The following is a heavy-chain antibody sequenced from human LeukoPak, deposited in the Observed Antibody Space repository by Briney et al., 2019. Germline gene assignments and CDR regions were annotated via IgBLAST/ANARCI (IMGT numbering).Heavy chain of an antibody. J-gene: IGHJ5*02. CDR2: INSDGTGT. Sequence: GGSLRLSCAASGFTFNSYWMHWVRQAPGKGLVWVSRINSDGTGTSYADSVKGRFTISRDNAKNSLYLQMNSLRAEDTAVYYCARDNTRFDPWGQGTLVTVSS. CDR1: GFTFNSYW. CDR3: ARDNTRFDP. V-gene: IGHV3-74*01.